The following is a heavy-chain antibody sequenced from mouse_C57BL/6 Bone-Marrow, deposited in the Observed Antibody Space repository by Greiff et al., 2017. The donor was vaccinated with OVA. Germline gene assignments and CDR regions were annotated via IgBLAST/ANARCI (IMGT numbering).Heavy chain of an antibody. CDR2: IDPNSGGT. J-gene: IGHJ2*01. D-gene: IGHD1-1*01. CDR3: ARSRITKVVATYYIDY. CDR1: GYTFTSYW. V-gene: IGHV1-72*01. Sequence: QVQLQQPGAELVKPGASVKLSCKASGYTFTSYWMPWVKQRPGRGLEWIGRIDPNSGGTKYNEKFKSKATLTVDKHSSTAYMQLSSLTSEDSAVYYCARSRITKVVATYYIDYWGQGTTLTVSS.